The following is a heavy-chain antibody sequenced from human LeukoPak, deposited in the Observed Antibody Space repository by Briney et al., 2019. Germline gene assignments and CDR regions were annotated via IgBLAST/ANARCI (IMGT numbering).Heavy chain of an antibody. V-gene: IGHV1-18*01. CDR1: GFTLSNYG. J-gene: IGHJ4*02. Sequence: PGGSMRLSSAASGFTLSNYGISWERQAPGHGLEWMGWINAYTGYSNYEQKFKGRVTVTRDISRRTAYLELRSLTYDDTAVYYCARRSGSLPDKWGQGTLVTVSS. CDR2: INAYTGYS. D-gene: IGHD1-26*01. CDR3: ARRSGSLPDK.